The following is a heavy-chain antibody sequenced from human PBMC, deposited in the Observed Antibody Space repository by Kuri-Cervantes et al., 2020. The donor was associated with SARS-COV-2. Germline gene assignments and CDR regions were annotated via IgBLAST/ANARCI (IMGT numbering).Heavy chain of an antibody. CDR1: GYTLTGYY. CDR2: INPNSGGT. D-gene: IGHD2-2*01. V-gene: IGHV1-2*02. CDR3: ARLEYQLLLSHSYYYMDV. J-gene: IGHJ6*03. Sequence: ASVKVSCKASGYTLTGYYMYWVRQAPGQGLEWMGWINPNSGGTNYAQKFQGRVTMTRDTSISTAYMELRSLRSDDTAVYYCARLEYQLLLSHSYYYMDVWGKGTTVTVSS.